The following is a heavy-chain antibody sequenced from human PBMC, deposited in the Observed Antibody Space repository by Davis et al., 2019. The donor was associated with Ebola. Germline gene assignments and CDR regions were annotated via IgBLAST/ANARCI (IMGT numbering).Heavy chain of an antibody. CDR3: ARSGYSSSLEDAFDI. Sequence: GGSLRLSCKGSGYSFTSYWIGWVRQMPGKGLEWMGIIYPGDSDTRYSPSFQGQVTISADKSISTAYLQWSSLKASDTAMYYCARSGYSSSLEDAFDIWGQGTMVTVSS. CDR2: IYPGDSDT. V-gene: IGHV5-51*01. D-gene: IGHD6-13*01. CDR1: GYSFTSYW. J-gene: IGHJ3*02.